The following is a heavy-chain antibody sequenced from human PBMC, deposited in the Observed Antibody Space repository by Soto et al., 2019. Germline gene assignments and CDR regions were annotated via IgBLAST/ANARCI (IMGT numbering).Heavy chain of an antibody. D-gene: IGHD3-10*01. CDR2: IDHNGNT. Sequence: QVQLQQWGAGLLKPSETLSLTCAVYGGSFSGYCWSWIRQPPGKGLEWIGEIDHNGNTNYNPSLKSRVTISVDKSKNQFSLRLSSMTAADTAIYYCAPYGSGIYYISRDQYWGQGTLVTVSS. CDR3: APYGSGIYYISRDQY. J-gene: IGHJ4*02. V-gene: IGHV4-34*01. CDR1: GGSFSGYC.